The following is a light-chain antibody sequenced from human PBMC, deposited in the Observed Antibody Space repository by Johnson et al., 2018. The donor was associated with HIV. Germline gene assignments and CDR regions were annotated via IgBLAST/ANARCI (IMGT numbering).Light chain of an antibody. Sequence: QSILTQPPSVSAAPGQKVTISCSGSSSNIGINYVSWFQQLPGTAPKLLIYDNDKRPSGIPDRFSGSKSGTSATLAITELQTGDEADYFCVTWDGSLEVFGAGTRVTVL. CDR2: DND. J-gene: IGLJ1*01. CDR3: VTWDGSLEV. CDR1: SSNIGINY. V-gene: IGLV1-51*01.